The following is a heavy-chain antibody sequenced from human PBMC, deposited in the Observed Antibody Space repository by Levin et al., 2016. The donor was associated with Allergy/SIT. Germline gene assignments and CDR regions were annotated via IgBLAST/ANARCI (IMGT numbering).Heavy chain of an antibody. V-gene: IGHV3-23*01. J-gene: IGHJ6*03. D-gene: IGHD1-26*01. CDR1: GFTFSNYA. CDR2: ISGSAAGGTT. CDR3: ANWDYYYYYYMDV. Sequence: GGSLRLSCAASGFTFSNYAMSWVRQAPGKGLEWVSTISGSAAGGTTYHTDSVRGRFTISRDNSKNTLYLQMNSLRAEDTAVYFCANWDYYYYYYMDVWGKGTTVTVSS.